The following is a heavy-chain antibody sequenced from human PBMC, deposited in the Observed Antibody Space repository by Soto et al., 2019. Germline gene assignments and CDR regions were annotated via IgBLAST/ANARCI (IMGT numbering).Heavy chain of an antibody. J-gene: IGHJ6*02. D-gene: IGHD3-22*01. Sequence: SETLSLTCTVSGGSISSSSYYWGWIRQPPGKGLEWIGSIYYSGSTYYNPSLKSRVTISVDTSKNQFSLKLSSVTAADTAVYYCARHDRGPDTPYYYYRMDVWGQGTTVTVSS. V-gene: IGHV4-39*01. CDR2: IYYSGST. CDR1: GGSISSSSYY. CDR3: ARHDRGPDTPYYYYRMDV.